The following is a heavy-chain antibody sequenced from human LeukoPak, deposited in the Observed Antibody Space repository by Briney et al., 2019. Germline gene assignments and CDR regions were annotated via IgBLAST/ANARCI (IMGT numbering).Heavy chain of an antibody. J-gene: IGHJ6*03. CDR3: ARGSSGTALFYYYYYMDV. V-gene: IGHV4-39*07. CDR1: GGSINSSSYY. Sequence: SETLSLTCTVSGGSINSSSYYWDWIRQPPGKGLEWIVSVYYTGSTYDNPSLKSRVTISVDTSKSQISLKMSSVTAADTAVYYCARGSSGTALFYYYYYMDVWGKGTTVTISS. D-gene: IGHD6-13*01. CDR2: VYYTGST.